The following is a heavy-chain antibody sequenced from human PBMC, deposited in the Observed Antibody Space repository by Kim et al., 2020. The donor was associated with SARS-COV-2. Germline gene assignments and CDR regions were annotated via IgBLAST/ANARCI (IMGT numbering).Heavy chain of an antibody. J-gene: IGHJ4*02. Sequence: GGSLRLSCAASGFTFSSYAMSWVRQAPGKGLEWVSAISGSGGSTYYADSVKGRFTISRDNSKNTLYLQMNSLRAEDTAVYYCAKAGPWFGELWDYFDYWGQGTLVTVSS. CDR1: GFTFSSYA. CDR2: ISGSGGST. V-gene: IGHV3-23*01. CDR3: AKAGPWFGELWDYFDY. D-gene: IGHD3-10*01.